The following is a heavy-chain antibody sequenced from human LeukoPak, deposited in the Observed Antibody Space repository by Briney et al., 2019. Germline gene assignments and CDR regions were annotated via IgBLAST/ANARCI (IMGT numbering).Heavy chain of an antibody. CDR1: GYSFTRYW. D-gene: IGHD6-19*01. Sequence: GESLKISCRASGYSFTRYWIGWVRQMPGKGLEWMGVIYPDDSDTRYRPSFQGQVTISADKSISTAYLQWSSLKASDTAIYYCARRDSSGWFPLDYWGQGTLVTVSS. V-gene: IGHV5-51*01. CDR3: ARRDSSGWFPLDY. J-gene: IGHJ4*02. CDR2: IYPDDSDT.